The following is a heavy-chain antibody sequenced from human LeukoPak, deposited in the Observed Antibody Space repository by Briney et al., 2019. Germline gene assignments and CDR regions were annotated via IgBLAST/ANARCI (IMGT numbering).Heavy chain of an antibody. CDR3: ARSGIAAAGTYVGGFDY. J-gene: IGHJ4*02. CDR1: GFTFSDYY. Sequence: GGSLRLSCAASGFTFSDYYMSWIRQAPGKGLEWVSYISSSGSTIYYADSVKGRFTISRNNAKNSLYLQMNSLRAEDTAVYYCARSGIAAAGTYVGGFDYWGQGTLVTVSS. CDR2: ISSSGSTI. V-gene: IGHV3-11*04. D-gene: IGHD6-13*01.